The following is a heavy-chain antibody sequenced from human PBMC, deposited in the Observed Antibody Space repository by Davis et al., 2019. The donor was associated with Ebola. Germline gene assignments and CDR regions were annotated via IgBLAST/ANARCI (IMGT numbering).Heavy chain of an antibody. D-gene: IGHD6-13*01. V-gene: IGHV3-15*01. CDR1: GFTFSNAW. Sequence: GESLKISCAASGFTFSNAWMSWVRQAPGKGLEWVGRINRKSDGGTTDYAAPVKGRFTISRDDSKNTMYLQMNSLKTEDTAVYYCTTDRKGYETPRGLWGTADSSSYPGEWGQGTLVTVSS. CDR2: INRKSDGGTT. J-gene: IGHJ4*02. CDR3: TTDRKGYETPRGLWGTADSSSYPGE.